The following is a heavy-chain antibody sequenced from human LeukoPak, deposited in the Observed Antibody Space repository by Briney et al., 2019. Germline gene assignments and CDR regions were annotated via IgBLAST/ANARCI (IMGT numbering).Heavy chain of an antibody. CDR1: GGSISSSSYY. CDR3: ATGIAVAGWGGFDI. J-gene: IGHJ3*02. Sequence: SETLSLTCTVSGGSISSSSYYWGWIRQPPGQGLEWIGSIYYSGSTYYNPSLKSRVTISVDTSKNQFSLKLSSVTAADTAVYYCATGIAVAGWGGFDIWGQGTMVTVSS. D-gene: IGHD6-19*01. CDR2: IYYSGST. V-gene: IGHV4-39*01.